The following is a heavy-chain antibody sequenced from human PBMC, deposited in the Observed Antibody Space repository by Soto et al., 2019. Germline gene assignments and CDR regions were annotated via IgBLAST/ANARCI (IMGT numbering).Heavy chain of an antibody. CDR3: ARVTSSGALWFGELSFWWFDL. CDR1: GYTFTSYG. V-gene: IGHV1-18*01. CDR2: ISAYNGNT. Sequence: ASLKVSCKASGYTFTSYGISWVRQAPGQGLEWMGWISAYNGNTNYAQKLQGRVTMTTDTSTSTAYMELRSLRSDDTAVYYCARVTSSGALWFGELSFWWFDLWGQGTLVTVSS. D-gene: IGHD3-10*01. J-gene: IGHJ5*02.